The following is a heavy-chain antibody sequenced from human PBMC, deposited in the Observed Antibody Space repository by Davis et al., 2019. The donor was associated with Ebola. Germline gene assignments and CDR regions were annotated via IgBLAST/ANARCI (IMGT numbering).Heavy chain of an antibody. D-gene: IGHD6-13*01. CDR2: IAHSGST. V-gene: IGHV4-34*01. J-gene: IGHJ4*02. CDR3: ARWRGFSSSWYFDY. Sequence: SETLSLTCAVYGGSFSGYYWSWIRQTPGKGLDWIGEIAHSGSTNYNPSLKSRVSITIDTSKNQFSLKVTSVTAADTAVYYCARWRGFSSSWYFDYWGQGALVTVSS. CDR1: GGSFSGYY.